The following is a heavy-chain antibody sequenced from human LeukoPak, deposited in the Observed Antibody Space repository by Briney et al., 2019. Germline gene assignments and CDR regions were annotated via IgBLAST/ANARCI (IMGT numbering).Heavy chain of an antibody. J-gene: IGHJ5*02. CDR2: MNPNSGNT. CDR3: ARGQRAQRGSYAIQRLGELSLYSEPNWFDP. CDR1: GYTFTSYD. V-gene: IGHV1-8*01. Sequence: GASVKVSCKASGYTFTSYDINWVRQATGQGLEWMGWMNPNSGNTGYAQKFQGRVTMTRNTSISTAYMELSSLRSEDTAVYYCARGQRAQRGSYAIQRLGELSLYSEPNWFDPWGQGTLVTVSS. D-gene: IGHD3-16*02.